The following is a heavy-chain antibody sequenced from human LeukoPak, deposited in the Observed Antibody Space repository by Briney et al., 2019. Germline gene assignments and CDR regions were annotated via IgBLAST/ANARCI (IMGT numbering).Heavy chain of an antibody. J-gene: IGHJ4*02. Sequence: ASVKVSCKASGYTFTSYYMHWVRQAPGQGLEWMGIINPSGGSTSYAQKFQGRVTMIRDMSTSTVYMELSSLRSEDTAVYYCAREVSSGEYFDYWGQGTLVTVSS. V-gene: IGHV1-46*01. CDR2: INPSGGST. CDR1: GYTFTSYY. CDR3: AREVSSGEYFDY. D-gene: IGHD6-6*01.